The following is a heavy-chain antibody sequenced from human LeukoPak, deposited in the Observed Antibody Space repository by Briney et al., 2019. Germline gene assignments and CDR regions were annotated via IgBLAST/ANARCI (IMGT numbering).Heavy chain of an antibody. Sequence: SETLSLTCTVSGGSISSYYWSWIQQPPGKGLDWIAYIYYSGSTNYNPSLKSRITISVDTSKNQFSLKLSSVTTADTAVYYCARVDPLMVRGVIISAFDIWGQGTMVTVSS. CDR3: ARVDPLMVRGVIISAFDI. J-gene: IGHJ3*02. D-gene: IGHD3-10*01. CDR1: GGSISSYY. V-gene: IGHV4-59*01. CDR2: IYYSGST.